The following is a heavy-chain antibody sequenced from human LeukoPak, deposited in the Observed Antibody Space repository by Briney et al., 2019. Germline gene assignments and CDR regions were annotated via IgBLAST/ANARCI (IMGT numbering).Heavy chain of an antibody. CDR2: ISYDGSNK. V-gene: IGHV3-30*04. D-gene: IGHD2/OR15-2a*01. Sequence: GGSLRLSCAASGFTFSSYAMHWVRQAPGKGLEWVAVISYDGSNKYYADSVKGRFTISRDNSKNTLYLQMNRLRAEDTAVYYCARAPGEGYFIRFYYYYYMDVWGKGTTVTISS. J-gene: IGHJ6*03. CDR1: GFTFSSYA. CDR3: ARAPGEGYFIRFYYYYYMDV.